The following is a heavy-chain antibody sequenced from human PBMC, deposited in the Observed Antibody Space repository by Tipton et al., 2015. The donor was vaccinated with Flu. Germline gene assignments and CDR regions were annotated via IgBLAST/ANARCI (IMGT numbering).Heavy chain of an antibody. CDR3: ARDGGDYSPDY. J-gene: IGHJ4*02. CDR2: INPSGGTT. D-gene: IGHD4-11*01. V-gene: IGHV1-46*01. Sequence: QLVQSGAEVKKPGASVKVSCTASGYTFTRYYMHWVRQAPGQGLEWMGIINPSGGTTTYTQKFQGRVTMTRDTSTRTVYMELSSLRSEDTAVYYCARDGGDYSPDYWGQGTLVTVSS. CDR1: GYTFTRYY.